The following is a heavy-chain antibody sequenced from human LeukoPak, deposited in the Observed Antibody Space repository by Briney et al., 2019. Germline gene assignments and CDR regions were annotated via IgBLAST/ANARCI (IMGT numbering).Heavy chain of an antibody. D-gene: IGHD5-24*01. CDR3: ARDKMATNPLTLPY. CDR2: INPNSGGT. J-gene: IGHJ4*02. V-gene: IGHV1-2*02. Sequence: ASVKVSCKATGYTFTGYYMHWVRQAPGQGLEWMGWINPNSGGTEYAQKFQGRVTMTRDTSISTAYMELSRLKSDDTAVYYWARDKMATNPLTLPYWGQGTLITVSS. CDR1: GYTFTGYY.